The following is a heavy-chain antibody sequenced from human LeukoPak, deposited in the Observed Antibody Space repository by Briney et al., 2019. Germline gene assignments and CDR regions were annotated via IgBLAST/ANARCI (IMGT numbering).Heavy chain of an antibody. CDR3: AGTAPYYYYYMDV. CDR2: INHSGST. V-gene: IGHV4-34*01. D-gene: IGHD1-1*01. Sequence: SETLSLTCAVYGGSFSGYYWSWIRQPPGKGLEWIGEINHSGSTNYNPSLKSRVTISVDTSKNQFSLKPSSVTAADTAVYYCAGTAPYYYYYMDVWGKGTTVTVSS. CDR1: GGSFSGYY. J-gene: IGHJ6*03.